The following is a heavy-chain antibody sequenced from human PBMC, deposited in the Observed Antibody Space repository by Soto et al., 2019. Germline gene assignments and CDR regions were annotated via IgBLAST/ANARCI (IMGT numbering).Heavy chain of an antibody. D-gene: IGHD3-9*01. CDR2: INHSGST. Sequence: SETLSLTCAVYGGSFSGYYWSWIRQPPGKGLEWFGEINHSGSTNYNPSLKSRVTISVDTSKNQFSLKLSSVTAADTAVYYCARDHRTKLRYFDWLLEYFDYWGQGTLVTVS. J-gene: IGHJ4*02. CDR3: ARDHRTKLRYFDWLLEYFDY. CDR1: GGSFSGYY. V-gene: IGHV4-34*01.